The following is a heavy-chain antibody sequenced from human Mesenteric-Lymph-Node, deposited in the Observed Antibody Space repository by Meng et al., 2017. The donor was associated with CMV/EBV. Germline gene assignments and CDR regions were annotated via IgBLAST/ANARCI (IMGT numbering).Heavy chain of an antibody. CDR1: GGSISSSSYY. CDR2: IYYSGST. Sequence: QPHLQEWAPGLVKPLATRSQPCTVPGGSISSSSYYWGWIRQPPGKGLGWIGSIYYSGSTYYNPSLKSRVTISVDTSKNQFSLKLSSVTAADTAVYYCARPHYYGSGSSPWFDPWGQGTLVTVSS. D-gene: IGHD3-10*01. CDR3: ARPHYYGSGSSPWFDP. J-gene: IGHJ5*02. V-gene: IGHV4-39*01.